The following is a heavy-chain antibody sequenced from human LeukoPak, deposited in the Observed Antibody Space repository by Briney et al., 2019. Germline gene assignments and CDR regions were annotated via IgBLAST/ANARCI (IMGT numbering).Heavy chain of an antibody. D-gene: IGHD6-13*01. CDR3: ARELAPGAAAGLDY. V-gene: IGHV3-33*01. J-gene: IGHJ4*02. Sequence: GGSLRLSCAASGFTFSSYGMHWVRQAPGKGLEWVAVIWYDGSNKYYADSVKGRFTISRDNSKNTLYLQMNSLRAEDTAVYYCARELAPGAAAGLDYWGQGTLVTVSS. CDR1: GFTFSSYG. CDR2: IWYDGSNK.